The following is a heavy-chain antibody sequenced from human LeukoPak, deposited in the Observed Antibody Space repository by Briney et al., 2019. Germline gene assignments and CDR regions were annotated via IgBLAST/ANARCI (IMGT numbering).Heavy chain of an antibody. V-gene: IGHV3-23*01. J-gene: IGHJ5*02. CDR3: AKDTYDFWSGYSPGLFP. CDR2: ISGSGGST. D-gene: IGHD3-3*01. Sequence: GGSLRLSCAASGFTFSSYAMSWVRQAPGKGLEWVSAISGSGGSTYYADSVKGRFTISRDNSKNTLYLQMNSLRAEDTAVYYCAKDTYDFWSGYSPGLFPWGQGTLVTVSS. CDR1: GFTFSSYA.